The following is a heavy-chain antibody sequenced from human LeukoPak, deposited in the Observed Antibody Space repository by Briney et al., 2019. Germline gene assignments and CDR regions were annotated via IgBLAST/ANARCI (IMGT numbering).Heavy chain of an antibody. CDR2: ISYDGSNK. CDR3: VKRGYASGWPFFDY. V-gene: IGHV3-30-3*02. J-gene: IGHJ4*02. CDR1: GFTFSNYA. Sequence: GGSLRLSCAASGFTFSNYAMHWVRQAPGKGLEWVAVISYDGSNKYYADSVKGRFIISRDNSKNTLYLQMSSLKAEDTAVYYCVKRGYASGWPFFDYWGQGTLVTVSS. D-gene: IGHD6-19*01.